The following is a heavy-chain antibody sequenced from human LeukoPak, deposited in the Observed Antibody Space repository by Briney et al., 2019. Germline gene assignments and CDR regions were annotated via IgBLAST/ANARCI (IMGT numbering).Heavy chain of an antibody. D-gene: IGHD3-10*01. CDR3: ARRGFPGWFDP. CDR1: GYNFNGYY. Sequence: ASVKVSCKASGYNFNGYYMHWVRQAPGQGLEWMGWINPNSGGRSSAQKFQGRVTMTRDTSISTAYMELSRLRSDDTAVYYCARRGFPGWFDPWGQGTLVTVSS. V-gene: IGHV1-2*02. J-gene: IGHJ5*02. CDR2: INPNSGGR.